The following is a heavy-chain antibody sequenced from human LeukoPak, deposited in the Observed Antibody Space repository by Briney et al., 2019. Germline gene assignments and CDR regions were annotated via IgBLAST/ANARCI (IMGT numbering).Heavy chain of an antibody. J-gene: IGHJ3*02. V-gene: IGHV7-4-1*02. CDR2: INTDTGSS. CDR1: GGTFSSYA. CDR3: AREILRLDI. Sequence: GASVKVSCKASGGTFSSYAISWVRQAPGQGLEWMGWINTDTGSSTYAQGFTGRFVFSVDTSVSTAYLQISSLKTEDTAVYYCAREILRLDIWGQGTMVTVSS.